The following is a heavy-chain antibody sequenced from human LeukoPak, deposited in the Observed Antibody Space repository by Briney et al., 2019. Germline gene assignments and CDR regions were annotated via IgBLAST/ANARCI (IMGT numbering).Heavy chain of an antibody. D-gene: IGHD1-1*01. J-gene: IGHJ4*02. CDR3: ATTGTTLYYFDY. CDR1: GFTFSSYA. V-gene: IGHV3-66*02. Sequence: GGSLRLSCAASGFTFSSYAMSWVRQAPGKGLEWVSVIYSGGSTYYADSVKGRFTISRDNSKNTLYLQMNSLRAEDTAVYYCATTGTTLYYFDYWGQGTLVTVSS. CDR2: IYSGGST.